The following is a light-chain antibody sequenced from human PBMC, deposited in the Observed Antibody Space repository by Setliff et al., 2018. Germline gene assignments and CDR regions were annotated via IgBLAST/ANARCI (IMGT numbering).Light chain of an antibody. Sequence: QSALTQPRPVSGSPGQSVTISCTGTSSDVGGYNYVSWYQQHPGKAPKLMIYDVAKRPSGVPHRFSGSKSGNTASLTISGLQAEDEADYYCCSYAGSYTYVFGTGTKVTVL. J-gene: IGLJ1*01. CDR1: SSDVGGYNY. V-gene: IGLV2-11*01. CDR2: DVA. CDR3: CSYAGSYTYV.